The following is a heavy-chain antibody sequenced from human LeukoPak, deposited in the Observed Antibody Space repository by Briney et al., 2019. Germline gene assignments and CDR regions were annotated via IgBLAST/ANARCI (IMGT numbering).Heavy chain of an antibody. D-gene: IGHD3-22*01. CDR1: GFTFSGSA. Sequence: GGSLRLSCEASGFTFSGSAMHWVRQASGKGLEWVGRIRSKANSYATAYAASVKGRFTISRDDSKNTAYLQMNSLRAEDTAVYYCAKELDSSGYFDYWGQGTLVTVSS. CDR3: AKELDSSGYFDY. CDR2: IRSKANSYAT. V-gene: IGHV3-73*01. J-gene: IGHJ4*02.